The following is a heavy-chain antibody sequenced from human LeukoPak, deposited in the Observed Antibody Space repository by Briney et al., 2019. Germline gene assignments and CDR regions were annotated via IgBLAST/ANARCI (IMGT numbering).Heavy chain of an antibody. D-gene: IGHD3-3*01. CDR1: GGSLRSYY. V-gene: IGHV4-59*08. CDR3: ARLANYDFWSGPYPHDAFDI. J-gene: IGHJ3*02. Sequence: SETLSLTCTVSGGSLRSYYWSWNRQPPGKGLELVGHIYYSGSTNYNPSLKSRVTISVDTSKSQFSLKLSSVTAADTAVYYCARLANYDFWSGPYPHDAFDIWGQGTMVTVSS. CDR2: IYYSGST.